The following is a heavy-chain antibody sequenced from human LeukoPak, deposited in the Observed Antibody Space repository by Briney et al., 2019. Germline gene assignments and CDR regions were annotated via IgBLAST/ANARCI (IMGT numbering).Heavy chain of an antibody. V-gene: IGHV1-2*02. D-gene: IGHD3-9*01. CDR2: INPHSGGT. CDR1: GYTFTGYY. J-gene: IGHJ2*01. Sequence: ASVTVSCKASGYTFTGYYIHWMRQAPGQGLEWMGWINPHSGGTNYAQNFQGRVTMTRDTSISTVYMELHTLRSDDTAVYFCARGLLTGRNWYFDLWGRGTLLTAPS. CDR3: ARGLLTGRNWYFDL.